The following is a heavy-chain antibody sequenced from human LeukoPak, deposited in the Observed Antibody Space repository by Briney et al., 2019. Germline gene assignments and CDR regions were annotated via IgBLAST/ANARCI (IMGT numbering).Heavy chain of an antibody. CDR3: ASEGY. Sequence: GGSLRLSCAAFGFTFSSYAMHWVRQTPGKGLEWVAVISYDGSNKYYADSVKGRFTISRDNSKNTLYLQMNSLRAEDTAVYYCASEGYWGQGTLVAVSS. V-gene: IGHV3-30-3*01. CDR2: ISYDGSNK. CDR1: GFTFSSYA. J-gene: IGHJ4*02.